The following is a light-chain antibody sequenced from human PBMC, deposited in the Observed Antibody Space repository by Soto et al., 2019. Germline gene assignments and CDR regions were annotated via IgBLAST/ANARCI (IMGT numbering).Light chain of an antibody. CDR3: CSFTSRHIYV. V-gene: IGLV2-11*01. J-gene: IGLJ1*01. Sequence: QSALTQPRSVSGSPGQSVTISCTGTSGDVGAYNYISWYQQHPGKAPKFLIYDVNKRPSGVPDRFFGSKSGNTASLTISGLQPEDEADYYCCSFTSRHIYVFGTGTKLTVL. CDR2: DVN. CDR1: SGDVGAYNY.